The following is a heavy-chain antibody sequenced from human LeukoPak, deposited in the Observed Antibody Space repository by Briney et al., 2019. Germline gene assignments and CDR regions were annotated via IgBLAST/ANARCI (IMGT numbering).Heavy chain of an antibody. D-gene: IGHD2-2*01. CDR2: ISGDGRNI. CDR1: GFTLSSDA. J-gene: IGHJ4*02. Sequence: GGSLRLSCAASGFTLSSDAMNWVRRAPGKGLEWVSSISGDGRNIQYADSVKGRFTVSRDNSKNTLYLQMNSLRAEDTAVYYCAKLYCSSTSCPIAYWGQGPLVTVSS. V-gene: IGHV3-23*01. CDR3: AKLYCSSTSCPIAY.